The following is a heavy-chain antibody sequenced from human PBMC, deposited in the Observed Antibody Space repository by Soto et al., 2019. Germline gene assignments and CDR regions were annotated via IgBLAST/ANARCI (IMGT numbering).Heavy chain of an antibody. D-gene: IGHD3-3*01. J-gene: IGHJ3*02. CDR1: GFTVSSNY. Sequence: SGGSLRLSCAASGFTVSSNYMSWVRQAPGKGLEWVSVIYSGGSTYYADSVKGRFTISRDNSKNTLYLQMNSLRAEDTAVYYCSRSGYYLDAFDIWGQGTMVTVSS. CDR2: IYSGGST. CDR3: SRSGYYLDAFDI. V-gene: IGHV3-53*01.